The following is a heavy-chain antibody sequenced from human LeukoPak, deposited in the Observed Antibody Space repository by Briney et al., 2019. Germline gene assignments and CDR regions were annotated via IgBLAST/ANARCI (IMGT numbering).Heavy chain of an antibody. CDR1: GFTFSSYS. J-gene: IGHJ4*02. V-gene: IGHV3-21*01. D-gene: IGHD1-26*01. CDR3: ARVVWAGAQVDY. Sequence: GGSLRLSCAASGFTFSSYSMNWVRQAPGKGLEWVSSISSSSSYIYYADSVKGRFTISRDNAKNSLYLQMNSLRAEDTAVYYCARVVWAGAQVDYWGQGTLVTVSS. CDR2: ISSSSSYI.